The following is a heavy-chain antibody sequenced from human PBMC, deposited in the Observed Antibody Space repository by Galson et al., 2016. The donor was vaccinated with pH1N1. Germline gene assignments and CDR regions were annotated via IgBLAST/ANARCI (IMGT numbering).Heavy chain of an antibody. Sequence: QSGAEVKKPGKSLKISCKGSGYSFTNYWIGWVRQMPGKGREWMGIIYPSDSDTRYSPSFQGQVTISADKSISTAYLQWSSLKASDTAIYYCARGSGSPDSYYYYGMDVWGQGTTVTVSS. D-gene: IGHD3-10*01. CDR3: ARGSGSPDSYYYYGMDV. CDR1: GYSFTNYW. V-gene: IGHV5-51*01. J-gene: IGHJ6*02. CDR2: IYPSDSDT.